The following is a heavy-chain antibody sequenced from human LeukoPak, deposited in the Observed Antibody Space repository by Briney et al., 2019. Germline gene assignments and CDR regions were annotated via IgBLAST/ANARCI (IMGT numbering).Heavy chain of an antibody. CDR2: IYYSGST. CDR3: ARLGSSSFDAFDI. CDR1: GGSISSYY. V-gene: IGHV4-59*12. J-gene: IGHJ3*02. Sequence: SETLSLTCTVSGGSISSYYWSWIRQPPGKGLEWIGYIYYSGSTNYNPSLKSRVTISVDTSKNQFSLKLSSVTAADTAVYYCARLGSSSFDAFDIWGQGTMVTVSS. D-gene: IGHD6-13*01.